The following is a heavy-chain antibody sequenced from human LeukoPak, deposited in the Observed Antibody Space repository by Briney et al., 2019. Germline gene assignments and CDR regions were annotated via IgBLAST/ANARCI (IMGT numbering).Heavy chain of an antibody. J-gene: IGHJ4*02. CDR1: GFTFSSYA. Sequence: GGSLRLSCAASGFTFSSYAMSWVRQARGKGLEGVSAIRGSGGSTYYSDSVKGRFTISRDNSKNTLWLQINSLRAEDTAVYYCAKDDCSSPSCYDGGLDYWGQGTLVTVSS. D-gene: IGHD2-2*01. CDR2: IRGSGGST. CDR3: AKDDCSSPSCYDGGLDY. V-gene: IGHV3-23*01.